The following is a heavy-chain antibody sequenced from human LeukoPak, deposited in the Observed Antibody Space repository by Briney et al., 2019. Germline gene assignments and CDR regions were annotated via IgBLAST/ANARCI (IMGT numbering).Heavy chain of an antibody. J-gene: IGHJ5*02. D-gene: IGHD5/OR15-5a*01. V-gene: IGHV3-23*01. CDR2: ISGSGGST. CDR1: GFTFSSYA. CDR3: AKVGVSGEVPGHWFDP. Sequence: PGGSLRLSCAASGFTFSSYAMSWVRQAPGKGLEWVSAISGSGGSTYYADSVKGRFTISRDNSKNTLYLQMNSLRAEDTAIYFCAKVGVSGEVPGHWFDPWGQGTLVTVSS.